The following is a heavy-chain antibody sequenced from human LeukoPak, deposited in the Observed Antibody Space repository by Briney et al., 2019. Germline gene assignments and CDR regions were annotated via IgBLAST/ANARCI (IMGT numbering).Heavy chain of an antibody. CDR1: GFTFSSYA. CDR3: ARGGWELLLGGGTRRVYYFDY. D-gene: IGHD1-26*01. J-gene: IGHJ4*02. CDR2: ISSNGGST. Sequence: RGSLRLSRAASGFTFSSYAMHWVRQAPGKGLEYVSAISSNGGSTYYANSVKGRFTISRDNSKNTLYLQMGSLRAEDTAVYYCARGGWELLLGGGTRRVYYFDYWGQGTLVTVSS. V-gene: IGHV3-64*01.